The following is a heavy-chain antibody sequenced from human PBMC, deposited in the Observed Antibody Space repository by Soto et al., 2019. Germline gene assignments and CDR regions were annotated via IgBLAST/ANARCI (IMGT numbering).Heavy chain of an antibody. CDR3: AKDRTPPLSLSPSSQAIKNPLVGQCFDS. V-gene: IGHV3-23*01. D-gene: IGHD2-8*02. J-gene: IGHJ4*02. CDR1: GFAFHTHA. CDR2: ISASGVTT. Sequence: EVQLLESGGGLVQPGGPLRRSCAAPGFAFHTHALSWVRQAPGKGLEWVSGISASGVTTYYADSVKGRFTISRDNSKNTVSLQMNSLRAADTAFYYCAKDRTPPLSLSPSSQAIKNPLVGQCFDSWGQGTLVTVSS.